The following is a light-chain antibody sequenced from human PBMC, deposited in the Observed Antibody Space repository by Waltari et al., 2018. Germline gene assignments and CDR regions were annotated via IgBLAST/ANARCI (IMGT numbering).Light chain of an antibody. Sequence: QSALTQPASVSGTPGQSITIPCSGTTSDVGRYYLVSWYQQHPGEAPKLLICEVFKRPPDTSSRFSGAKSGSTASLTISGLQPEDEADYYCCSYAGRGTYVFGSGTKVTVL. CDR1: TSDVGRYYL. CDR3: CSYAGRGTYV. V-gene: IGLV2-23*02. CDR2: EVF. J-gene: IGLJ1*01.